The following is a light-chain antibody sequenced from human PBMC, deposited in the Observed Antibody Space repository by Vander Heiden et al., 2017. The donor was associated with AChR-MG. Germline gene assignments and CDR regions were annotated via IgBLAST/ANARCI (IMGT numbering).Light chain of an antibody. CDR2: GAS. J-gene: IGKJ1*01. CDR1: QSVSSN. Sequence: EIVMTQSPATLSWSPGETATPSCRASQSVSSNLAWYKQKSGQAPRLLIYGASTRATGIPARFSGSGSGTEFTLTISSLQSEDFAVYYCLQYNNWPPRTFGQGTKVEIK. CDR3: LQYNNWPPRT. V-gene: IGKV3-15*01.